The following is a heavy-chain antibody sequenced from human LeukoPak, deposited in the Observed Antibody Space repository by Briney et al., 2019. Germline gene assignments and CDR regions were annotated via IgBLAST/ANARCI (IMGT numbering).Heavy chain of an antibody. CDR3: ARGAYGDYDS. J-gene: IGHJ5*01. V-gene: IGHV3-23*01. D-gene: IGHD4-17*01. CDR2: ISAGADST. CDR1: TFTFTSYA. Sequence: GGSLRLSCAASTFTFTSYAMGGVRQAPRKGLGWVSAISAGADSTYYADSVQGRFTISRDNSKNTLFLQMRGLRAEDTAVYFCARGAYGDYDSWGQGPLVTVSS.